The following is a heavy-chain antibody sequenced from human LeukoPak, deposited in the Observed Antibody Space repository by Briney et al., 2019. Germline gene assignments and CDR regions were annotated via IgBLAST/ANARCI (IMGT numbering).Heavy chain of an antibody. D-gene: IGHD5-12*01. V-gene: IGHV3-30*02. Sequence: GGSLRLSCAASGFTFSSYGTHWVRQAPGKGLEWVAFIRYDGSNKYYADSVKGRFTISRDNSKNTLYLQMNSLRAEDTAVYYCARTSGYDPTNFDYWGQGTLVTVSS. CDR2: IRYDGSNK. CDR1: GFTFSSYG. J-gene: IGHJ4*02. CDR3: ARTSGYDPTNFDY.